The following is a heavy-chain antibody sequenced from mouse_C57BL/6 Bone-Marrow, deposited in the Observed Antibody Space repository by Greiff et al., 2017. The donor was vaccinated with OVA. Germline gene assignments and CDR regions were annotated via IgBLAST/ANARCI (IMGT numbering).Heavy chain of an antibody. Sequence: EVKVVESGGGLVQPGESLKLSCESNEYAFPSHDMSWVRKTPEKRLELVAAINSDGGSTYYPDTMERRFIISRDNTKKTLYLQMSSLRSEDTALYYCARHSSMITTGDDYWGQGTTLTVSS. J-gene: IGHJ2*01. CDR3: ARHSSMITTGDDY. CDR2: INSDGGST. D-gene: IGHD2-4*01. CDR1: EYAFPSHD. V-gene: IGHV5-2*01.